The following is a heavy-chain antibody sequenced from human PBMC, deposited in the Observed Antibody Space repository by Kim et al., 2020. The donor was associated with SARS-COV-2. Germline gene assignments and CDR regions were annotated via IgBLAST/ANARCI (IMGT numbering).Heavy chain of an antibody. D-gene: IGHD2-2*01. CDR2: INHSGST. CDR1: GGSFSGYY. Sequence: SETLSLTCAVYGGSFSGYYWSWIRQPPGKGLEWIGEINHSGSTNYNPSLKSRVTISVDTSKNQFSLKLSSVTAADTAVYYCARTDCSSTSCYADWFDPWGQGTLVTVSS. CDR3: ARTDCSSTSCYADWFDP. V-gene: IGHV4-34*01. J-gene: IGHJ5*02.